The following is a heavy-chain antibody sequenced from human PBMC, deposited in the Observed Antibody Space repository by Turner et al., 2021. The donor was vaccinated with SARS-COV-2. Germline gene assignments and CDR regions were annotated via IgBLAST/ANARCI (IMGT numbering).Heavy chain of an antibody. V-gene: IGHV1-24*01. CDR3: ATVPVVPAAIGYYYYYGMDV. D-gene: IGHD2-2*02. CDR1: GYTLTEFS. J-gene: IGHJ6*04. CDR2: FDTEDGET. Sequence: QVQLVQSGAEVKKPGASVKVSCKVSGYTLTEFSMHWVRQAPGKGLEWMGAFDTEDGETIYAQKFQGRVSMTEDTSTDTAYMELSSLRSEDTAVYYCATVPVVPAAIGYYYYYGMDVWGKGTTVTVSA.